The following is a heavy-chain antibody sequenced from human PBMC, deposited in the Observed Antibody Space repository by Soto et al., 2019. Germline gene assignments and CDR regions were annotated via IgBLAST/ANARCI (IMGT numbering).Heavy chain of an antibody. CDR3: APGVGASSGYSLNDAFDI. CDR1: GFPFTSSA. J-gene: IGHJ3*02. V-gene: IGHV1-58*01. Sequence: SVKDSFKACGFPFTSSAFQLVRKARGQRLEWIGWIVVGSGNTNDEQKCQERVTITRDISTSTAYMELSRLRSEDTAVYYCAPGVGASSGYSLNDAFDIWGQGTTVTVSS. D-gene: IGHD3-22*01. CDR2: IVVGSGNT.